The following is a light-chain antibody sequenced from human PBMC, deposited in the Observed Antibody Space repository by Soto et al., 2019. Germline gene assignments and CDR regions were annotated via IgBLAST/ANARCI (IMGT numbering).Light chain of an antibody. CDR3: ATWDDDLNAGV. CDR1: SSNIAGNT. V-gene: IGLV1-44*01. J-gene: IGLJ7*01. Sequence: QSVLTQPPSLSGTPGQRVTISCSGSSSNIAGNTVHWYQHLPGTAPKLLIYINDQRPSGVPGRFSASTSGTSASLAISGLQSDDEADYYCATWDDDLNAGVFGGGTQLTVL. CDR2: IND.